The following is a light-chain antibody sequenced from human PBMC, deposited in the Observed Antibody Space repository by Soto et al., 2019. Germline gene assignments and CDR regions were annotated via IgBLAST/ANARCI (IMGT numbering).Light chain of an antibody. V-gene: IGKV4-1*01. J-gene: IGKJ2*01. CDR2: WAS. CDR3: QQYYNTPPYT. CDR1: QNVVYNSNNENY. Sequence: DIVMTQSPDSLAVSLAERATINCKSSQNVVYNSNNENYLAWFQQKPGQPPKLLIYWASTRKSGVPDRFTCSGSGSDFTLTISSLQAEDVAVYDCQQYYNTPPYTFGQGTKLEI.